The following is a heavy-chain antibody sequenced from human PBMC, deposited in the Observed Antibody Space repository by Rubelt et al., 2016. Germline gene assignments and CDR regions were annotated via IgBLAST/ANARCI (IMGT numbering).Heavy chain of an antibody. CDR2: ISSSSSYI. CDR3: ASLGIAVAGTFGDFDY. J-gene: IGHJ4*02. CDR1: GFTFSTYW. Sequence: EVQLVESGGGLLQPGGSLRLSCAASGFTFSTYWMTWVRQAPGKGLEWVSSISSSSSYIYYADSVKGRFTISRDNAKNSLYLQMNSLRAEDTAVYYCASLGIAVAGTFGDFDYWGQGTLVTVSS. V-gene: IGHV3-21*01. D-gene: IGHD6-19*01.